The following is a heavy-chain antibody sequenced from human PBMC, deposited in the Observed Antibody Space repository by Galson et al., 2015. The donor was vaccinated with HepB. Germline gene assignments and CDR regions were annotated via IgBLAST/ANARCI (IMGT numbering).Heavy chain of an antibody. CDR3: AKAQYGDSANPFGS. CDR2: INKSGRDT. J-gene: IGHJ4*02. Sequence: SLRLSCVASGFTFSSYAMTWVRQAPGKGLEWVSTINKSGRDTSHADSVKGRFTISRDNAKNTLYLLMNSLSAEDTALYYCAKAQYGDSANPFGSWGQGTLVTVSS. CDR1: GFTFSSYA. D-gene: IGHD4-17*01. V-gene: IGHV3-23*01.